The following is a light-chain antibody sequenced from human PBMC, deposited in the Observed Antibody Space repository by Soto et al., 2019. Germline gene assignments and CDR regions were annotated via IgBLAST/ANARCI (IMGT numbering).Light chain of an antibody. V-gene: IGKV3D-15*01. Sequence: EIVMTQSPATLSVSPGERAGLYFRASQSVSSNLAWYQQTHGQAPRILIYGASSRDTGTPDRFRGIGSGTEFTLTISRLQPDDFETYYCQHYNSYSEAFGQGTKVDI. J-gene: IGKJ1*01. CDR1: QSVSSN. CDR3: QHYNSYSEA. CDR2: GAS.